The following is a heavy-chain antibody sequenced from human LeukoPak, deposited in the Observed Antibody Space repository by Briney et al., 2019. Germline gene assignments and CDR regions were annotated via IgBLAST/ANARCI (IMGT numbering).Heavy chain of an antibody. CDR3: ATVTASHYFDY. J-gene: IGHJ4*02. CDR1: GITFSSYW. V-gene: IGHV3-74*01. Sequence: GGSLRLSCAGSGITFSSYWMHWVRQAPGKGLVWVSRINSDGRSTNYADSVKGRFTISRDNAKNTVYLQMNSLRAEDTAVYYCATVTASHYFDYWGQGTLVTVSS. CDR2: INSDGRST. D-gene: IGHD2-21*02.